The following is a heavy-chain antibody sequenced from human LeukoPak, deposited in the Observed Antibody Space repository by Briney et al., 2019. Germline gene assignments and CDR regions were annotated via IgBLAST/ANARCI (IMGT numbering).Heavy chain of an antibody. D-gene: IGHD3-16*02. J-gene: IGHJ3*02. Sequence: PGRSLRLSCAASGFTFSSYGMHWVRQAPGKGLEWVAVISHDGSDKYCVDSVKGRFTISRDNSKNTLYLQMNSPRAEDTAVYYCVTDVVMATSHDAFDIWGQGTMVTVSS. CDR2: ISHDGSDK. CDR3: VTDVVMATSHDAFDI. CDR1: GFTFSSYG. V-gene: IGHV3-30*03.